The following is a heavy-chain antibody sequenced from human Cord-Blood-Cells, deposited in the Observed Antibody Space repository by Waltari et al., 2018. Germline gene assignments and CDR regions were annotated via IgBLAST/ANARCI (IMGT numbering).Heavy chain of an antibody. CDR2: NYYSGST. D-gene: IGHD6-13*01. J-gene: IGHJ6*02. Sequence: QVQLQESGPGLVKPSQTLSLTCTVSGGSISSGDYYWSWIRQPPGKGLEWIGYNYYSGSTYCHPSRNSRVTISVATSKNQFSLKLSSVTAADTAVYYCARGRIAAAGTSRDDYYYYYGMDVWGQGTTVTVSS. CDR3: ARGRIAAAGTSRDDYYYYYGMDV. CDR1: GGSISSGDYY. V-gene: IGHV4-30-4*08.